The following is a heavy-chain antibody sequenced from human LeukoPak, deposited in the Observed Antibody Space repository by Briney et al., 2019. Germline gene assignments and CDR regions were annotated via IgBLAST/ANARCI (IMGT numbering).Heavy chain of an antibody. Sequence: ASVKVPCKASGYTFTSYDINWVRQAAGQGLEWMGWINPNGDYTGYAQKFQGRVTMTSDISINTAYMEVSSLTSDDTAVYYCAAGTYYSLTTVYWGQGTLVTVSS. D-gene: IGHD3-10*01. CDR2: INPNGDYT. J-gene: IGHJ4*02. V-gene: IGHV1-8*01. CDR1: GYTFTSYD. CDR3: AAGTYYSLTTVY.